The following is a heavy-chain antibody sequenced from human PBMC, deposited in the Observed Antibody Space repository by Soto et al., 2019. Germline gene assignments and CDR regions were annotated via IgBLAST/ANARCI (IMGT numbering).Heavy chain of an antibody. CDR1: GGSISTGGDY. CDR2: FYYSGST. J-gene: IGHJ5*02. V-gene: IGHV4-31*03. CDR3: ARSVFP. Sequence: QVKLQESGPGLVKPSQTLSLTCTVSGGSISTGGDYWNWIRQHPGKGLEWIGYFYYSGSTYYNPSLKSRVTISVNTSKTQFSLKLSSVTAADTAVYYCARSVFPWGQGTLVTVSS.